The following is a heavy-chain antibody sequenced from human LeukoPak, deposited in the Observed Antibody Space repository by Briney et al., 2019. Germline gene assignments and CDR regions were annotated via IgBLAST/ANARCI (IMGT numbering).Heavy chain of an antibody. V-gene: IGHV1-69*06. CDR1: GGTFSSYA. CDR2: IIPIFGTS. CDR3: ARAPLTYYYDSSGYYYLLD. D-gene: IGHD3-22*01. J-gene: IGHJ4*02. Sequence: SVKVSCKASGGTFSSYAISWVRQAPGQGLEWMGGIIPIFGTSNYAQKFQGRVTITADKSTSTAYMELSSLRSEDTAVYYCARAPLTYYYDSSGYYYLLDWGQGTLVTVSS.